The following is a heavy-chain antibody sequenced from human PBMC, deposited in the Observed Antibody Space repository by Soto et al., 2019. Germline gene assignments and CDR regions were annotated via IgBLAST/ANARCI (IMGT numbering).Heavy chain of an antibody. V-gene: IGHV3-30*03. CDR1: GFTFSSYG. CDR3: ACPSGGGYSGYEPVSPLFDY. CDR2: ISYDGSNK. J-gene: IGHJ4*02. Sequence: GGSLRLSCAASGFTFSSYGMHWVRQAPGKGLEWVAVISYDGSNKYYADSVKGRFTISRDNSKNTLYLQMNSLRAEDTAVYYCACPSGGGYSGYEPVSPLFDYWGQGTLVTVSS. D-gene: IGHD5-12*01.